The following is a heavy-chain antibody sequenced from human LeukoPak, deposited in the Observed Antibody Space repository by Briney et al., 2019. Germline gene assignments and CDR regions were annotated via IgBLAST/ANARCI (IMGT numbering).Heavy chain of an antibody. D-gene: IGHD6-25*01. Sequence: GGSLRLSCAASGFTFSSYWMSWVRQAPGKGLEWVSSISSSSSYIYYADSVKGRFTISRDNAKNSLYLQMNSLRAEDTAVYYCARGRIAAAVNFDYWGQGTLVTVSS. V-gene: IGHV3-21*01. CDR2: ISSSSSYI. J-gene: IGHJ4*02. CDR3: ARGRIAAAVNFDY. CDR1: GFTFSSYW.